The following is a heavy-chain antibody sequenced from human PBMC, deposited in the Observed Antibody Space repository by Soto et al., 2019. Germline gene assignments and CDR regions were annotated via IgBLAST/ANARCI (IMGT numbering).Heavy chain of an antibody. CDR2: ISGSGGST. D-gene: IGHD1-26*01. Sequence: GESLKISCAASGFTFSSYAMSWVRQAPGKGLEWVSAISGSGGSTYYADSVKGRFTISRDNSKNTLYLQMNSLRAEDTAVYYCAKFSWERVVGATKGHYYYGMDVWGQGTTVTVSS. J-gene: IGHJ6*02. CDR1: GFTFSSYA. V-gene: IGHV3-23*01. CDR3: AKFSWERVVGATKGHYYYGMDV.